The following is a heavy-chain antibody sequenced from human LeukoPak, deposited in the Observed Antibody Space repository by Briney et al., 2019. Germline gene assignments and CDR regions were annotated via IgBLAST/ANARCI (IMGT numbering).Heavy chain of an antibody. CDR3: ARTRMVMATMLPDAFDI. D-gene: IGHD5-24*01. CDR2: IYHSGST. CDR1: GGSISSGGYF. V-gene: IGHV4-30-2*01. Sequence: PSHTLALTCSVAGGSISSGGYFLSWIRQPPVKGLECIEYIYHSGSTYYNPSLKSRVTISVDRSKNQFSLKLSSVTAADTAVYYCARTRMVMATMLPDAFDIWGQGKMVTVSS. J-gene: IGHJ3*02.